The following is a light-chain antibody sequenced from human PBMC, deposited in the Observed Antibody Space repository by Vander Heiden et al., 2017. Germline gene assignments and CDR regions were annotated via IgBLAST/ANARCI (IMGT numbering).Light chain of an antibody. CDR3: QVWDSSSDHFV. Sequence: SNELTQPAPASPATAQMARITCGENNIGSGAVHRFQQRPGQDPVLVIYRDSNRPSGIPERFSGSNPGNTATLTISRIEAGDEADHCCQVWDSSSDHFVFGTGTKVTVL. CDR2: RDS. CDR1: NIGSGA. J-gene: IGLJ1*01. V-gene: IGLV3-12*02.